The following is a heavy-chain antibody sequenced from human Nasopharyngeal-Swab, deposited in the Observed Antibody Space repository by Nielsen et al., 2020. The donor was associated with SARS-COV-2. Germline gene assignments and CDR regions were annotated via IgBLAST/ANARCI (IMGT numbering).Heavy chain of an antibody. D-gene: IGHD1-26*01. J-gene: IGHJ4*02. CDR2: ISGSGGST. CDR3: AKDQLGATQRYYFDY. Sequence: VRQAPGKGPEWVSAISGSGGSTYYADSVKGRFTISRDNSKNTLYLQMNSLRAEDTAVYYRAKDQLGATQRYYFDYWGQGTLVTVSS. V-gene: IGHV3-23*01.